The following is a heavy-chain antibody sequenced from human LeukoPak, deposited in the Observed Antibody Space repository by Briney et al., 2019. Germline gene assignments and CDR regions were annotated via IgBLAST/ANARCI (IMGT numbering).Heavy chain of an antibody. D-gene: IGHD3-9*01. J-gene: IGHJ4*02. V-gene: IGHV4-59*01. CDR3: ARAGAIKALGYFDY. CDR1: GGSISSYY. Sequence: SETLSLTCTVSGGSISSYYWSWIRQPPGKGLEWIGYIYYSGSTNYNPSLKSRVTISVDTSKNQFSLKLSSVTAADTAVYYCARAGAIKALGYFDYWGQGTLVTVSS. CDR2: IYYSGST.